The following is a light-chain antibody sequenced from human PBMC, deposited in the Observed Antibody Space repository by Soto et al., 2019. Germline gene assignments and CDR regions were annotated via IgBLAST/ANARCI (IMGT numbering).Light chain of an antibody. CDR1: KPVSYNGKNY. CDR2: WAS. J-gene: IGKJ2*01. CDR3: QQYFVTPYT. Sequence: DVVMTQPPDPRAGSVGERATITARASKPVSYNGKNYLAWYQRKPGQPPKLLIYWASTRQSGVPDRINGSGFDTDFTLTISGLQAEEVAFYYCQQYFVTPYTFGQGTKVDIK. V-gene: IGKV4-1*01.